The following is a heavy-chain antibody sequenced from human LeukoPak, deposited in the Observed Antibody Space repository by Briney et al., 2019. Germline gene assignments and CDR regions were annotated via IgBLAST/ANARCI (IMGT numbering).Heavy chain of an antibody. CDR3: ARDAYDFWSGYLFDP. D-gene: IGHD3-3*01. J-gene: IGHJ5*02. CDR2: IYTSGST. V-gene: IGHV4-61*02. Sequence: SQTLSLTCTVSGGSISSGSYYWSWIRQPAGKGLEWIGRIYTSGSTNYNPSLKSRVTISVDTSKNQFSLKLSSVTAADTAVYYCARDAYDFWSGYLFDPWGQGTLVTVSS. CDR1: GGSISSGSYY.